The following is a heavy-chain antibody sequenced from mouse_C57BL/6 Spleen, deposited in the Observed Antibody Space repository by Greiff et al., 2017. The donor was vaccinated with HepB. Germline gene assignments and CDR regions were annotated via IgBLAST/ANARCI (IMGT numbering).Heavy chain of an antibody. D-gene: IGHD2-4*01. CDR1: GYSFTDYN. Sequence: EVKLMESGPELVKPGASVKISCKASGYSFTDYNMNWVKQSNGKSLEWIGVINPNYGTTSYNQKFKGKATLTVDQSSSTAYMQLNSLTSEDSAVYYCARRDDYDYGGEYYAMDYWGQGTSVTVSS. CDR2: INPNYGTT. V-gene: IGHV1-39*01. J-gene: IGHJ4*01. CDR3: ARRDDYDYGGEYYAMDY.